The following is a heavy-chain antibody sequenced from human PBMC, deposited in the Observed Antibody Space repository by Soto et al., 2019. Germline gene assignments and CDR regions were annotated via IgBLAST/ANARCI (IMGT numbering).Heavy chain of an antibody. CDR1: GGSISSGGYY. Sequence: LSLTCTVSGGSISSGGYYWSWIRQHPGKGLEWIGYIYYSGSTYYNPSLKSRVTISVDTSKNQFSLKLSSVTAADTAVYYCARAPLPYCSGGSCYPGGAFDIWGQGTMVTVSS. CDR2: IYYSGST. CDR3: ARAPLPYCSGGSCYPGGAFDI. J-gene: IGHJ3*02. D-gene: IGHD2-15*01. V-gene: IGHV4-31*03.